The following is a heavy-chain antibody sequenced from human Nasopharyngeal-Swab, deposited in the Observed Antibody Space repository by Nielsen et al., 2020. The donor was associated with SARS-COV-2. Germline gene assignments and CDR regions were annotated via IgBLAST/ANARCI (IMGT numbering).Heavy chain of an antibody. CDR1: GFTFSDYA. Sequence: GESLKISCAASGFTFSDYAMSWVRQAPGKGLEWLSSLSGIPGYTYYADSVKGRFSISRDNAKNSLYLQMNSLRAEDTAVYYCARDRTTDIMITFGGVIVLHVFDIWGQGTMVTVSS. J-gene: IGHJ3*02. CDR2: LSGIPGYT. V-gene: IGHV3-21*01. D-gene: IGHD3-16*02. CDR3: ARDRTTDIMITFGGVIVLHVFDI.